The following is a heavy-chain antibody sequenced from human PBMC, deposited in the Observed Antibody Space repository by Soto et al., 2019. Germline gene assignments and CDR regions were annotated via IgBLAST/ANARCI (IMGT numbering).Heavy chain of an antibody. J-gene: IGHJ2*01. Sequence: QVQLQESGPGLVKPSQTLSLTCTVSGGSISSGNYYWSWIRQPPGKGLEWIGYIYYSGSTYYNPSLKRRVTISVATSKTPFPLKLSPVTAADTAVYYCARARSAPPFDLWGRGTLVTVSS. D-gene: IGHD3-3*01. V-gene: IGHV4-30-4*01. CDR2: IYYSGST. CDR3: ARARSAPPFDL. CDR1: GGSISSGNYY.